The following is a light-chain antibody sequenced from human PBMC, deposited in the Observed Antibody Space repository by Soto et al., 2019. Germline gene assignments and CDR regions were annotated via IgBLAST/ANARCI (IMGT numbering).Light chain of an antibody. CDR2: LAS. Sequence: DVEMTQSPSSLSASVGDRVTITCRASQGISKYLAWYQQKPGKVPRLLIYLASTLQSGVPSRFSGSGSGTDFILTISSLQAEDVATYYCQKYNTAPWTFGQGTKVEIK. CDR1: QGISKY. J-gene: IGKJ1*01. CDR3: QKYNTAPWT. V-gene: IGKV1-27*01.